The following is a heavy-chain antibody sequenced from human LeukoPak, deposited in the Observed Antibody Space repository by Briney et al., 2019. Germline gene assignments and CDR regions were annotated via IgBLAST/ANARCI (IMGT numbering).Heavy chain of an antibody. CDR1: GGSISSSSYS. Sequence: PSETLSLTCTVSGGSISSSSYSWGWIRQPPGKGLEWIGSIYYSGSTYYNPSLKSRVTISVDTSKNQFSLKLSSVAAADTAVYYCARLPLPGATVTSRALNWFDPWSQGTLVTVSS. D-gene: IGHD4-17*01. CDR2: IYYSGST. J-gene: IGHJ5*02. V-gene: IGHV4-39*01. CDR3: ARLPLPGATVTSRALNWFDP.